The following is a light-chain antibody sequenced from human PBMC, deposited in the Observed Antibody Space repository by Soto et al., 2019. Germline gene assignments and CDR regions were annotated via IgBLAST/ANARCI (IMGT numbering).Light chain of an antibody. Sequence: QSVLTQAASVSGSPGQSITISCTGTSSDVGSYNLVSWYQQHPGKAPKLMIFEVTKRPSGISDRFSGSKSGNTASLTIYGLQDEDEADYYCCSYAETSTVVFGGGTMLTVL. CDR1: SSDVGSYNL. J-gene: IGLJ2*01. CDR3: CSYAETSTVV. CDR2: EVT. V-gene: IGLV2-23*02.